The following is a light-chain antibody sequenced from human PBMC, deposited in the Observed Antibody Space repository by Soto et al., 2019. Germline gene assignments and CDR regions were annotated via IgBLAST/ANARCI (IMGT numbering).Light chain of an antibody. CDR3: QQYKSYSA. Sequence: DIPMTQSPSTLSASVGDRVTITCRASQSINDWLAWYQQKPGKAPQILISDASTLETGVPSRFSGSGSGTEFTLTISSLQPDDFATYYCQQYKSYSAFGQGTKLEIK. CDR2: DAS. CDR1: QSINDW. J-gene: IGKJ2*01. V-gene: IGKV1-5*01.